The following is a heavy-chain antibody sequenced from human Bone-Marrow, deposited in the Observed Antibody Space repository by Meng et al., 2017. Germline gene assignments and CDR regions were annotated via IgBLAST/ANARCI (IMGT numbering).Heavy chain of an antibody. D-gene: IGHD3-3*01. J-gene: IGHJ5*02. CDR1: GGSISSSSYY. V-gene: IGHV4-39*01. Sequence: QLQLQESGPGLVKPSETLSLTCTVSGGSISSSSYYWGWIRQPPGKGLEWIGSIYYSESTYYNPSLKSRVTISVDTSKNQFSLKLSSVTAADTAVYYCARQGFLEWLLYRGNWFDPWGQGTLVTVSS. CDR3: ARQGFLEWLLYRGNWFDP. CDR2: IYYSEST.